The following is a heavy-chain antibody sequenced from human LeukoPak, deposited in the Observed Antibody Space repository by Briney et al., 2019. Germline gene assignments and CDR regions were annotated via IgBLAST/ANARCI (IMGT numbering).Heavy chain of an antibody. J-gene: IGHJ4*02. CDR3: AKGLFDWLSDSDY. V-gene: IGHV3-30*02. D-gene: IGHD3-9*01. CDR2: IRYDGSNK. Sequence: QPGGSLRLSCAASGFTFSSYGMHWVRQAPGKGLEWVAFIRYDGSNKYYADSVKGRFTISRDNSKNTLYLQMNSLRAEDTAVYYCAKGLFDWLSDSDYWGQGTLVTVSS. CDR1: GFTFSSYG.